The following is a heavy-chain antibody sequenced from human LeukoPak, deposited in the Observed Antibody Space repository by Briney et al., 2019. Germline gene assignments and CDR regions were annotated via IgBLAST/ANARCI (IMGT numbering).Heavy chain of an antibody. Sequence: SQTLSLTCTVSGGSISSGDYYWSWIRQPPGKGLEWIGYIYYSGSTYYNPSLKSRVTISVDTSKNQFSLKLSSVTAADTAVYYCAREHSSGYSEMSSGAIDYWGQGTLVTVSS. J-gene: IGHJ4*02. CDR2: IYYSGST. CDR1: GGSISSGDYY. V-gene: IGHV4-30-4*08. D-gene: IGHD3-22*01. CDR3: AREHSSGYSEMSSGAIDY.